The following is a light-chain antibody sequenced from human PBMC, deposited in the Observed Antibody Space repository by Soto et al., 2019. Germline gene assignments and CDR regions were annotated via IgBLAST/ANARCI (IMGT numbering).Light chain of an antibody. CDR1: SSDVGGYNY. CDR3: KSYTSSSTYV. CDR2: DVS. J-gene: IGLJ1*01. Sequence: QSVLTQPASVSGSPGQSITISCTGTSSDVGGYNYVSWYQQHPGKAPKLMIYDVSNRPSGVSNRFSGSKSGNTASLTISGLQADDVADYYCKSYTSSSTYVFGTGTNVTVL. V-gene: IGLV2-14*01.